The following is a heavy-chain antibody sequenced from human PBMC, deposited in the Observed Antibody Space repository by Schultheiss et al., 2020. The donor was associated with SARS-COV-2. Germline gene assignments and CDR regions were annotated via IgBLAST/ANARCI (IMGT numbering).Heavy chain of an antibody. D-gene: IGHD1-26*01. J-gene: IGHJ4*02. Sequence: SETLSLTCAVYGGSFSGYYWSWIRQPPGKGLEWIGSIYTSGSTYYNPSLKSRVTISVDTSKNQFSLKLSSVTAADTAVYYCARRSGSYSYWGQGTLVTVSS. CDR3: ARRSGSYSY. V-gene: IGHV4-34*01. CDR2: IYTSGST. CDR1: GGSFSGYY.